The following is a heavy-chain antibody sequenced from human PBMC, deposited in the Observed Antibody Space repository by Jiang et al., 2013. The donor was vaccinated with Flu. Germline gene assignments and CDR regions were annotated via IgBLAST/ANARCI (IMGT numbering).Heavy chain of an antibody. CDR1: GYTFTSYY. CDR2: INPRSGST. J-gene: IGHJ6*02. D-gene: IGHD1-26*01. V-gene: IGHV1-46*03. CDR3: ARDQEESTSGSHWRYYYYDMDV. Sequence: GSSVKVSCKASGYTFTSYYMHWVRQAPGQGLEWMGIINPRSGSTTYAQKFQDRVSMTRDTSTSTVYMELSSLRSEDTAVYFCARDQEESTSGSHWRYYYYDMDVWGQGTTVTVSS.